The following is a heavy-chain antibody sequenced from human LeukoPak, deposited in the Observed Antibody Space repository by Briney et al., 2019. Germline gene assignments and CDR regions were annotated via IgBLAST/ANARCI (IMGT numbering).Heavy chain of an antibody. CDR1: GFTFSRFA. CDR3: AKPARTDYADY. CDR2: FSGSGGST. J-gene: IGHJ4*02. D-gene: IGHD1-14*01. V-gene: IGHV3-23*01. Sequence: GGSLRLSCAASGFTFSRFAMSWVRQAPGKGLEWVSGFSGSGGSTYYADSVKGRFTISRDNSKNTLYLQMNSLRAEDTAVYYCAKPARTDYADYWGQGTLVTVSS.